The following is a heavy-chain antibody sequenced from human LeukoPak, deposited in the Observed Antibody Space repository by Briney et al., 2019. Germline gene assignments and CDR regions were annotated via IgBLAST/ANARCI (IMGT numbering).Heavy chain of an antibody. J-gene: IGHJ4*02. CDR2: FDPEDGET. Sequence: ASVKVSCKVSGYTLTELSMHWVRQAPGKGLEWMGGFDPEDGETIYAQKFQGRVTMTEDTSTDTAYMELSSLRSEDTAVYYCATGPNLEYVWGSYRLPPFDYWGQGTLVTVSS. CDR1: GYTLTELS. CDR3: ATGPNLEYVWGSYRLPPFDY. V-gene: IGHV1-24*01. D-gene: IGHD3-16*02.